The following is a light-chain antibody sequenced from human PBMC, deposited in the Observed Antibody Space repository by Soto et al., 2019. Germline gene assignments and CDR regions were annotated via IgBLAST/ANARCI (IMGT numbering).Light chain of an antibody. J-gene: IGLJ1*01. Sequence: QSALTQPASVSGSPGQSITISCTGTSSDVGGYNYVSWYQHHPGKAHKLIIYEVSNRPSGVSNRFSGSKSGNTASLTISGLQAEDEADYYCNSYTSKSTGVFGTGTKLTVL. V-gene: IGLV2-14*01. CDR3: NSYTSKSTGV. CDR2: EVS. CDR1: SSDVGGYNY.